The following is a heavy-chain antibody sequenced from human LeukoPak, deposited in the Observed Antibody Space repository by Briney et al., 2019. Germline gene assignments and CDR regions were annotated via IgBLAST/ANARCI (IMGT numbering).Heavy chain of an antibody. CDR2: IYYSGST. J-gene: IGHJ6*02. Sequence: SETLSPTCTVSGGSISSGGYYWSWIRQHPGKGLEWIGYIYYSGSTYYNPSLKSRVTISVDTSKNQFSLKLSSVTAADTAVYYCAREVVPAAQDYYYGMDVWGQGTTVTVSS. V-gene: IGHV4-31*03. CDR1: GGSISSGGYY. D-gene: IGHD2-2*01. CDR3: AREVVPAAQDYYYGMDV.